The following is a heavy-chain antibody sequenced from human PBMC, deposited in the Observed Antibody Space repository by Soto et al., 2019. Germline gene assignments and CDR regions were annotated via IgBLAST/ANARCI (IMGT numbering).Heavy chain of an antibody. CDR1: GFTFSSYC. D-gene: IGHD6-13*01. V-gene: IGHV3-30*18. J-gene: IGHJ4*02. Sequence: GGSLRLSCAASGFTFSSYCMHWVRQAPCKGLEWVAVISYDGGNKYYADSVKGRFTIYRDNSKNTLYLQMNSLRAEDTAVHYCANRLTAADEGNYGGQGTPVTVS. CDR3: ANRLTAADEGNY. CDR2: ISYDGGNK.